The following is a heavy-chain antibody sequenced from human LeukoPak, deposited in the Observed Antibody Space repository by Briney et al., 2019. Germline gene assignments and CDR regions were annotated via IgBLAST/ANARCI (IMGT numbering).Heavy chain of an antibody. Sequence: EPSETLSLTCTVSGGSISSGSYYWSWIRQPAGKGLEWIGRTYTSGSTNYNPSLKSRVTISVDTSKNQFSLKLSSVTAADTAVYYCARDRYYYDSSGYLTYYFDYRGQGTLVTVSS. J-gene: IGHJ4*02. CDR1: GGSISSGSYY. V-gene: IGHV4-61*02. CDR3: ARDRYYYDSSGYLTYYFDY. CDR2: TYTSGST. D-gene: IGHD3-22*01.